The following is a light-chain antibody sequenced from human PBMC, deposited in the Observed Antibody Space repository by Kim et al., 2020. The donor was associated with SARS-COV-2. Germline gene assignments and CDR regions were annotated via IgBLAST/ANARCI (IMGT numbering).Light chain of an antibody. CDR2: GAS. J-gene: IGKJ1*01. CDR3: QQYNRSWS. CDR1: QSVSTSF. Sequence: LCPGERATLSCRASQSVSTSFLAWYQQNPGQAPRLLIYGASDRATGTPDSFSGGGSGTDFTLTISRLGPEDFAVYYCQQYNRSWSFGQGTKVDIK. V-gene: IGKV3-20*01.